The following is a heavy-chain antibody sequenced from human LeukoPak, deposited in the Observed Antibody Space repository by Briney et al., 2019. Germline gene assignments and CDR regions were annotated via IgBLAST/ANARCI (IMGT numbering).Heavy chain of an antibody. J-gene: IGHJ6*03. CDR1: GGSISSYY. V-gene: IGHV4-59*01. CDR3: ARVVSRLKYYYYYYYMDV. CDR2: IYYSGST. Sequence: SETLSLTCTVSGGSISSYYWSWIRQPPGKGLEWIGYIYYSGSTNYSPSLKSRVTISVDTSKNQFSLKLSSVTAADTAVYYCARVVSRLKYYYYYYYMDVWGKGTTVTVSS.